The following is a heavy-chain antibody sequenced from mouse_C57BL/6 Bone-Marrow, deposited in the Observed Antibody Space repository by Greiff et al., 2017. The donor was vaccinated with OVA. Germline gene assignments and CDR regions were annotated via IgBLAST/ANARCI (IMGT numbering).Heavy chain of an antibody. CDR3: ARVYYYGSSGDFDY. V-gene: IGHV5-16*01. CDR1: GFTFSDYY. CDR2: INYDGSST. Sequence: EVQLVESEGGLVQPGSSMKLSCTASGFTFSDYYMAWVRQVPEKGLEWVANINYDGSSTYYLDSLKSRFIISRDNAKNILYLQMSSLKSEDTATYYCARVYYYGSSGDFDYWGQGTTLTVSS. D-gene: IGHD1-1*01. J-gene: IGHJ2*01.